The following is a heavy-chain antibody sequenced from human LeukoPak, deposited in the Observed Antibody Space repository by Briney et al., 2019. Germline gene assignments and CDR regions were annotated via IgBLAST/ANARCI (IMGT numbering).Heavy chain of an antibody. Sequence: ASVKVSRKTSGYTFSGYSLHWVRQAPGQGLVWMGRINPNSGGATYAQNFQGRLTMTRYTSISTAYMELSSLRSDDTAVYYCARSYGNSPSFDYWGQGTLVTVSS. J-gene: IGHJ4*02. V-gene: IGHV1-2*06. D-gene: IGHD4-23*01. CDR1: GYTFSGYS. CDR3: ARSYGNSPSFDY. CDR2: INPNSGGA.